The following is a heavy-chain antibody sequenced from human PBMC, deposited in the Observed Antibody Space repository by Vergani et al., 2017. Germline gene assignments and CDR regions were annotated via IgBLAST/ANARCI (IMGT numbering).Heavy chain of an antibody. CDR3: ARAGYYDSRGNNYFDY. D-gene: IGHD3-22*01. J-gene: IGHJ4*02. V-gene: IGHV1-18*01. Sequence: QVQLVQSGAEVKKPGSSVKVSCKASGGTFSSYAISWVRQAPGQGLEWMGGIIAYTGNTNYAQKLKGRATMPTDTSTRTAYMELRSLRVDDTAVYYCARAGYYDSRGNNYFDYWGQGTLVTVSS. CDR1: GGTFSSYA. CDR2: IIAYTGNT.